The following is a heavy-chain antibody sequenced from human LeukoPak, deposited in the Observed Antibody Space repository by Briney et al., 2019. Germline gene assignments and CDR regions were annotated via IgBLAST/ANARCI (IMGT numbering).Heavy chain of an antibody. CDR2: ISDSSITM. V-gene: IGHV3-48*04. D-gene: IGHD2-15*01. Sequence: GGSLRLSCAASGFTFSSHNMVWVRQPPGKGLEGISYISDSSITMYYADSVKGRFTISKDNAKNSLYLQMNSLRAEDTAVYYCARDGGFCSGGFCYRLFDPWGQGTLVTVSS. CDR3: ARDGGFCSGGFCYRLFDP. J-gene: IGHJ5*02. CDR1: GFTFSSHN.